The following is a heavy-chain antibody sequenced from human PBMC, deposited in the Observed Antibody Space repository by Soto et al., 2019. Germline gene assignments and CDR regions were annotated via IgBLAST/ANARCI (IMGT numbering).Heavy chain of an antibody. V-gene: IGHV3-30*03. CDR1: RFTFSNYG. D-gene: IGHD3-22*01. CDR3: ARELYYYDSSGYYPLEN. Sequence: QVQLVESGGSVVQPGKSLRLSCAASRFTFSNYGMHWVRQAPGKGLEWVALISDDGTKKYYADSVKGRFTISRDNSKNTLYLQMNSLRAEDTAVYFCARELYYYDSSGYYPLENWGQGTLVTVSS. CDR2: ISDDGTKK. J-gene: IGHJ4*02.